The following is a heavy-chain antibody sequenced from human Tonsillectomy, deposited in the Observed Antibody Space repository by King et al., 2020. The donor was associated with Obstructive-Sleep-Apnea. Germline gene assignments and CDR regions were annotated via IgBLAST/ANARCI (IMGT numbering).Heavy chain of an antibody. CDR3: ARGPYGDYEAY. CDR2: INHRGST. Sequence: VQLQQWGAGLLNPSETLSLTCAVYGGSFSGYYWSWIRQPPGKWLEWIGEINHRGSTNYNPSLKSRVTISLDTSKNQFSLTLNSVTAADTAVYYCARGPYGDYEAYWGQGTLVTVSS. D-gene: IGHD4-17*01. J-gene: IGHJ4*02. V-gene: IGHV4-34*01. CDR1: GGSFSGYY.